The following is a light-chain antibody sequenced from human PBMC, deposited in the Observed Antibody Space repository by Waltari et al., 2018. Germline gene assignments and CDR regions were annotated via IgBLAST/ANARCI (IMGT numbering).Light chain of an antibody. Sequence: DIQMTQSPAALSASVGDRVTITCRASQSISAWMASYQQKPGKAPKLLICKASSVQSAVPSRFSGSGSETEFTRTITSLHPDDFATYYCQHYNSYPWTFGQGTKVEIK. CDR1: QSISAW. J-gene: IGKJ1*01. CDR3: QHYNSYPWT. CDR2: KAS. V-gene: IGKV1-5*03.